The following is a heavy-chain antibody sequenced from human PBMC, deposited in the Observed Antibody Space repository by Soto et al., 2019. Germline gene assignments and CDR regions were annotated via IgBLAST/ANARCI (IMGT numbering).Heavy chain of an antibody. Sequence: EVQLVESGGGLVQPGGSLRLSCAASGFTFSSYWMTWVRQAPGKGLEWVANIKEDGSGKCYVDSVKGRFTISRDNTKNSLYLQLNSLRAEDTATYYCVKAWYNDVWGYYFDYWGQGTLVTVSS. V-gene: IGHV3-7*01. CDR1: GFTFSSYW. CDR3: VKAWYNDVWGYYFDY. J-gene: IGHJ4*02. CDR2: IKEDGSGK. D-gene: IGHD3-10*02.